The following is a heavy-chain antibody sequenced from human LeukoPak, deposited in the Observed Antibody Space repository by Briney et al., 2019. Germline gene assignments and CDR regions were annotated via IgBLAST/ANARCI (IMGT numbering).Heavy chain of an antibody. J-gene: IGHJ4*02. CDR3: ASYYPDYYDSSGGFDY. CDR2: IYHSGST. D-gene: IGHD3-22*01. V-gene: IGHV4-30-4*01. CDR1: GGSISSGDYY. Sequence: SQTLSLTCTVSGGSISSGDYYWSWVRQPPGKGLEWIGEIYHSGSTNYNPSLKSRVTISVDKSKNQFSLKLSSVTAADTAVYYCASYYPDYYDSSGGFDYWGQGTLVTVSS.